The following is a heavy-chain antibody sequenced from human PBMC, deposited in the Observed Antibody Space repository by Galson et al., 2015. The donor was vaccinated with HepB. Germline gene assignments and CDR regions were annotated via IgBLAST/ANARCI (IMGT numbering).Heavy chain of an antibody. V-gene: IGHV4-61*02. J-gene: IGHJ5*02. Sequence: TLSLTCTVSGGSISSGSYYWSWIRQPAGKGLEWIGRIYTSGSTNYNPSLKSRVTMSVDTSKNQFSLKLSSVTAADTAVYYCARARLRPPSHGSGAVTWGQGTLVTVSS. D-gene: IGHD3-16*01. CDR3: ARARLRPPSHGSGAVT. CDR1: GGSISSGSYY. CDR2: IYTSGST.